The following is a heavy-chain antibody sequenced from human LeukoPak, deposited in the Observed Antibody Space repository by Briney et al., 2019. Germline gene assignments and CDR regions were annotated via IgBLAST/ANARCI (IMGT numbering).Heavy chain of an antibody. D-gene: IGHD3-22*01. V-gene: IGHV3-23*01. Sequence: GGSLRLSCAASGFTFSSYAMSWVRQAPGKGLEWVSAISGSGGSTYYADSVKGRFTISRDNSKNTLYLQMNSLRAEDTAVYYCAKGWSTTADYYDSSGYFYYFDYWGQGTLVTVSS. CDR2: ISGSGGST. CDR3: AKGWSTTADYYDSSGYFYYFDY. J-gene: IGHJ4*02. CDR1: GFTFSSYA.